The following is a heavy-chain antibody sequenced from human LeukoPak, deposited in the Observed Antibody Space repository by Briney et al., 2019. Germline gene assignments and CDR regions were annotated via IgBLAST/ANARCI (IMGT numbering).Heavy chain of an antibody. V-gene: IGHV4-59*01. CDR2: IYYSGST. CDR1: GGSISSYY. D-gene: IGHD5-24*01. CDR3: ARVGYTDAFDI. J-gene: IGHJ3*02. Sequence: TSETLSLTCTVSGGSISSYYWSWIRQPPGKGLEWIGYIYYSGSTNYNPSFKSRVTISVDTSKNQFSLKLSSVTAADTAVYYCARVGYTDAFDIWGQGTMVTVSS.